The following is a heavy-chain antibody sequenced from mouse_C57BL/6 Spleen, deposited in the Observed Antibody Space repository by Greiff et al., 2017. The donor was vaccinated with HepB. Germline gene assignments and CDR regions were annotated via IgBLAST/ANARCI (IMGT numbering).Heavy chain of an antibody. J-gene: IGHJ1*03. Sequence: EVKLVESEGGLVQPGSSMKLSCTASGFTFSDYYMAWVRQVPEKGLEWVANINYDGSSTYYLDSLKSRFIISRDNAKNILYLQMSSLKSEDTATYYCARSYYYGSSYNWYFDVWGTGTTVTVSS. CDR2: INYDGSST. V-gene: IGHV5-16*01. CDR1: GFTFSDYY. D-gene: IGHD1-1*01. CDR3: ARSYYYGSSYNWYFDV.